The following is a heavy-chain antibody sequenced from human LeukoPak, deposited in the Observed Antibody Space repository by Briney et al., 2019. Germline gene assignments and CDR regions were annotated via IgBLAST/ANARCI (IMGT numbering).Heavy chain of an antibody. V-gene: IGHV3-48*03. CDR1: GFTFSHYE. J-gene: IGHJ2*01. Sequence: RPGGSLRLSCTASGFTFSHYEMIWVRQAPGKGLEWVSYISVNGGAMSYADSVKGRFTTSRDDAKNSLFPQMSSLRVEDTAIYYCARKTDRPGAVGRDRYFDLWGRGTLVTVSS. CDR3: ARKTDRPGAVGRDRYFDL. D-gene: IGHD6-13*01. CDR2: ISVNGGAM.